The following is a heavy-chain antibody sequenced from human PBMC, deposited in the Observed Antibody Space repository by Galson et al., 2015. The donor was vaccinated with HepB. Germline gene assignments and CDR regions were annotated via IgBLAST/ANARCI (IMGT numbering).Heavy chain of an antibody. D-gene: IGHD3-16*02. CDR1: GFTFDDYA. CDR3: AKGSSGGELSVFDY. V-gene: IGHV3-9*01. Sequence: SLRLSCAASGFTFDDYAMHWVRQAPGKGLEWVSGISWNSGSIGYADSVKGRFTISRDNAKNSLYLQMNSLRAEDTALYYCAKGSSGGELSVFDYWGQGTLVTVSS. J-gene: IGHJ4*02. CDR2: ISWNSGSI.